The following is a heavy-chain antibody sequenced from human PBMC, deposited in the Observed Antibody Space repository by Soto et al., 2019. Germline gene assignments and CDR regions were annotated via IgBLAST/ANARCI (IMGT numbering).Heavy chain of an antibody. D-gene: IGHD6-6*01. J-gene: IGHJ6*03. CDR1: GYTFTNYG. V-gene: IGHV1-18*01. CDR2: ISAYNGDT. CDR3: ARVRQLVVYFYYYMDV. Sequence: QVQLLQSGAEVKKPGASVKVSCKASGYTFTNYGITWVRQAPGQGREWMGWISAYNGDTHYTQRLQGRVTMTTDTSTSTAYMELRGLGSNDTAVYYCARVRQLVVYFYYYMDVWGKGTTVTVSS.